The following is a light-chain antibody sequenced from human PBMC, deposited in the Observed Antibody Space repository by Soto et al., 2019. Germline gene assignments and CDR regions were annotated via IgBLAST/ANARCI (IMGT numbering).Light chain of an antibody. CDR3: SSYGGSNNLI. CDR2: DVS. V-gene: IGLV2-8*01. J-gene: IGLJ2*01. CDR1: SSDVGGYNY. Sequence: QSALTQSPSASGSPGQSVTISCTGTSSDVGGYNYVSWYQQHPGKAPKLMIYDVSERPSGVPDRFSGSKSGNTASLTVSGLQAEDEADYYCSSYGGSNNLIFGGGTKLTVL.